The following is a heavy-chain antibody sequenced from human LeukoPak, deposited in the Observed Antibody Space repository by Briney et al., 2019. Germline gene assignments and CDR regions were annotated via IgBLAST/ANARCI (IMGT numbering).Heavy chain of an antibody. V-gene: IGHV3-21*01. CDR2: ISSSSSYI. D-gene: IGHD3-16*01. CDR3: ARGVWGPRWRVDY. J-gene: IGHJ4*02. Sequence: PGGSLRLSCAASGFTFSSYSMNWVRQAPGKGLEWVSSISSSSSYIYYADSVKGRFTISRDNAKNSLYLQMNSLRAEDTAVYYCARGVWGPRWRVDYWGQGTLVTVSS. CDR1: GFTFSSYS.